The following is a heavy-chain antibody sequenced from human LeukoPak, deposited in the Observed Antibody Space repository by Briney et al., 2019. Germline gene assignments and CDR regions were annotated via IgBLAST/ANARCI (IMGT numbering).Heavy chain of an antibody. Sequence: GGSLRLSCAASGFTVSSNYINWVRQAPGKGLEWVSLIYSGGTTYYADSVKGRFTISRDNSKNTVHLQMNNLRAEDMAMYFCARRLYIVRGAFDIWGQGTMVTVSS. CDR1: GFTVSSNY. J-gene: IGHJ3*02. D-gene: IGHD2/OR15-2a*01. CDR3: ARRLYIVRGAFDI. CDR2: IYSGGTT. V-gene: IGHV3-53*01.